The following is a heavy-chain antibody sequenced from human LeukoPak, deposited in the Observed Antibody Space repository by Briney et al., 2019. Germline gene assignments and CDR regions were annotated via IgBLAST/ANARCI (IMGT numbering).Heavy chain of an antibody. CDR3: AKDLSDSSGWSIFDY. Sequence: GGSLRLSCAASGFSFSDAWKNWVRQAPGKGLEWVAVISYDGSNKYYADSVKGRFTISRDNSKNTLYLQMNSLRAEDTAVYYCAKDLSDSSGWSIFDYWGQGTLVTVSS. CDR1: GFSFSDAW. V-gene: IGHV3-30*18. CDR2: ISYDGSNK. J-gene: IGHJ4*02. D-gene: IGHD6-19*01.